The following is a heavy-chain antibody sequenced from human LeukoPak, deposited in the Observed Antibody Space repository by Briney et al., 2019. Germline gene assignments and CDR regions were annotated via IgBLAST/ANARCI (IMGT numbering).Heavy chain of an antibody. J-gene: IGHJ4*02. CDR2: TSYDGSNK. CDR3: AKAPDTAMVLSHFDY. Sequence: GGSLRLSCAASGFTFSSYAMHWVRQAPGKGLEWVAVTSYDGSNKYYADSVKGRFTISRDNSKNTLYLQMNSLRAEDTAVYYCAKAPDTAMVLSHFDYWGQGTLVTVSS. CDR1: GFTFSSYA. D-gene: IGHD5-18*01. V-gene: IGHV3-30-3*01.